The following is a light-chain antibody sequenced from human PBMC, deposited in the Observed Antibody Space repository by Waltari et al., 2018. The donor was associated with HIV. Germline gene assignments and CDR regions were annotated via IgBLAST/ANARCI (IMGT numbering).Light chain of an antibody. J-gene: IGLJ1*01. CDR1: SSDVGNYNL. CDR3: CSYAGSPYV. V-gene: IGLV2-23*02. CDR2: EVT. Sequence: HSALTQPASVSGSPGQSITISCTGTSSDVGNYNLVSWYQQHPGKAPKLIIYEVTKRPSGISKRFSGSKSGNTASLTISGLQAEDEADYYCCSYAGSPYVLGSGTKVTVL.